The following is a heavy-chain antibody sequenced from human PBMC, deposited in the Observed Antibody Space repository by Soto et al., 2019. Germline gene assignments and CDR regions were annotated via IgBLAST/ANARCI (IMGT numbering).Heavy chain of an antibody. J-gene: IGHJ4*02. CDR3: ARYNAASGTYYFDF. D-gene: IGHD6-13*01. V-gene: IGHV4-4*02. Sequence: SETLSLTCAVSGASVSRTYWWSLVRQPPGKGPEWIGEINHRGSANYNPSLKSRVTISVDISKSQFSLRLTSVTAADTAVYYCARYNAASGTYYFDFWGQGALVTVSS. CDR2: INHRGSA. CDR1: GASVSRTYW.